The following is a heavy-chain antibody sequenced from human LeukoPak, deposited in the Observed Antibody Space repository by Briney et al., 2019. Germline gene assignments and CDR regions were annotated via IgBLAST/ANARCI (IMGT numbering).Heavy chain of an antibody. Sequence: PGGSLRLSCAASGFTFSNYGMSWVRQAPGKGLEWVSFMSGSGGTTDYSDSVKGRFTISRDNSRNTLYLQMSSLRAEDTAVYYCAKELVTFSVAGTLDYWGQGTLVTVSS. V-gene: IGHV3-23*01. CDR2: MSGSGGTT. CDR1: GFTFSNYG. J-gene: IGHJ4*02. CDR3: AKELVTFSVAGTLDY. D-gene: IGHD6-19*01.